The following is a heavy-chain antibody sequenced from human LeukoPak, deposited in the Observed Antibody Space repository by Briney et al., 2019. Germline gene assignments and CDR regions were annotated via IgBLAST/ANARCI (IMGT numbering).Heavy chain of an antibody. CDR3: AKAKIAATGADAFDI. J-gene: IGHJ3*02. D-gene: IGHD6-13*01. CDR1: GFTFSSYA. Sequence: GGSLRLSCAASGFTFSSYAMHWVRQAPGKGLEWVAVISYDGSNKYYADSVKGRFTISRDNSKNTLYLQMNSLRTEDTALYYCAKAKIAATGADAFDIWGQGTVVTVSS. CDR2: ISYDGSNK. V-gene: IGHV3-30-3*01.